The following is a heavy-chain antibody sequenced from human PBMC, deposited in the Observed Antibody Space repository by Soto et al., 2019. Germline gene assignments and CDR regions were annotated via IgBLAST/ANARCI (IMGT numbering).Heavy chain of an antibody. Sequence: QVQLVQSGAEVKEPGASVRVSCKASGYTFSSYGFSWVRQAPGQGLEWVAWISANSGDTNSAQKFQGRVTLTTDTSTSTGYMVLRSLTSDDTSIYYCGRDFRDRCGDPSCTDFDFWGQGTLVTVSS. V-gene: IGHV1-18*01. CDR2: ISANSGDT. CDR3: GRDFRDRCGDPSCTDFDF. J-gene: IGHJ4*02. CDR1: GYTFSSYG. D-gene: IGHD2-2*01.